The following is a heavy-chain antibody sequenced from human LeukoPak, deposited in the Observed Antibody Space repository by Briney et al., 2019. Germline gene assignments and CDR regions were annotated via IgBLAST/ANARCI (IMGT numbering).Heavy chain of an antibody. CDR2: ISGSGGST. CDR3: AKEQRRAVAGIIRTFDY. D-gene: IGHD6-19*01. Sequence: GGSLRLSCAASGFTFSSYAMSWVRQAPGKGLEWVSGISGSGGSTYYADSVKGRFTISRDNSKNTLYLQMNSLRAEDTAVYYCAKEQRRAVAGIIRTFDYWGQGTLVTVSS. CDR1: GFTFSSYA. V-gene: IGHV3-23*01. J-gene: IGHJ4*02.